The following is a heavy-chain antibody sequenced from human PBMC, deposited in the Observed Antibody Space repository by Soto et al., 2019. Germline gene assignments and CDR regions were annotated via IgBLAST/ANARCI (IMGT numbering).Heavy chain of an antibody. CDR1: EHHSTIYY. CDR3: ATRDYDILTGYWHI. J-gene: IGHJ1*01. D-gene: IGHD3-9*01. V-gene: IGHV1-2*02. Sequence: QAHLVQSGAEVRKPGASVKVSCQALEHHSTIYYIHWVRQARGQGLEWMGWINADSGDTTYAEDFRGRVTFTRDTSSSTFHMELSRLRLYDTAMYFCATRDYDILTGYWHIWGQGTRIPVSS. CDR2: INADSGDT.